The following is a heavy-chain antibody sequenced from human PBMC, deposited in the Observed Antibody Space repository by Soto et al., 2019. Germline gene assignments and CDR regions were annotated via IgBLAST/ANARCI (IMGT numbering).Heavy chain of an antibody. CDR2: IYYRGST. CDR1: GGSISSGGYY. D-gene: IGHD2-21*01. V-gene: IGHV4-31*03. Sequence: TLSLTCTVSGGSISSGGYYWSWIRQHPGKGLEWIGYIYYRGSTYYNPSLKSRVTISADTSKNQFSLKLSSVTAADTAVYYCARERDGGAAFDIWGQGTMVTVSS. CDR3: ARERDGGAAFDI. J-gene: IGHJ3*02.